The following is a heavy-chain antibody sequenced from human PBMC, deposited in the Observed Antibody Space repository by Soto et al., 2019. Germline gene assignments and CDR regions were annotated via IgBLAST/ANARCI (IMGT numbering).Heavy chain of an antibody. Sequence: SETLSLTCAVYGGSFSGYYWSWIRQPPGKGLEWIGEINHSGSTNYNPSLKSRVTISVDTSKNQFSLKLSSVTASDTAMYYCARRAHMSRRGETFSYYYYGMDVWGQGTTVTVSS. CDR2: INHSGST. J-gene: IGHJ6*02. CDR3: ARRAHMSRRGETFSYYYYGMDV. D-gene: IGHD3-16*01. CDR1: GGSFSGYY. V-gene: IGHV4-34*01.